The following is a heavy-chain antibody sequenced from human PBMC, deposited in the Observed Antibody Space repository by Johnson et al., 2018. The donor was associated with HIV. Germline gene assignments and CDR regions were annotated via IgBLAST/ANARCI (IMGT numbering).Heavy chain of an antibody. Sequence: SCAASGFDFSSVTMYWVRQPPGKGLEWVAFVRSDGSNEYYADSVKGRFTISRDNARNSLYLQMNSLRVEDTALYYCAKDRRYSSSWYAFDIWGQGTMVTVSS. CDR1: GFDFSSVT. V-gene: IGHV3-30*02. CDR3: AKDRRYSSSWYAFDI. CDR2: VRSDGSNE. J-gene: IGHJ3*02. D-gene: IGHD6-13*01.